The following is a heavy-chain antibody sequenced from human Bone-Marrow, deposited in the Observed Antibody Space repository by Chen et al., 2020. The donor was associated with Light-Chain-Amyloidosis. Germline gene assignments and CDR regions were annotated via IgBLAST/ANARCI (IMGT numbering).Heavy chain of an antibody. CDR1: GFTFSAYA. CDR2: ISSGSTYI. Sequence: XLVKPXGXLRLSCAASGFTFSAYAMNWVRQAPGKGLEWVSSISSGSTYIFYTTSVKGRXXXXXXXXXXXXXXXXXXXXXXXTAVYYCASGLYGDYADFWGQGTLVTVSS. CDR3: ASGLYGDYADF. V-gene: IGHV3-21*01. D-gene: IGHD4-17*01. J-gene: IGHJ4*02.